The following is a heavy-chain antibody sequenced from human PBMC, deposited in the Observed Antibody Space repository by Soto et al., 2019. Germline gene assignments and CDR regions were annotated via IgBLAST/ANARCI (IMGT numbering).Heavy chain of an antibody. CDR1: GFTFSSYG. J-gene: IGHJ6*02. V-gene: IGHV3-30*18. Sequence: GGSLRLSCAASGFTFSSYGMHWVRQAPGKGLEWVAVISYDGSNKYYADSVKGRFTISRDNSKNTLYLQMNSLRAEDTAVYYCAKEYGWLQQDYYYGMDVWGQGTTVTVSS. CDR3: AKEYGWLQQDYYYGMDV. D-gene: IGHD5-12*01. CDR2: ISYDGSNK.